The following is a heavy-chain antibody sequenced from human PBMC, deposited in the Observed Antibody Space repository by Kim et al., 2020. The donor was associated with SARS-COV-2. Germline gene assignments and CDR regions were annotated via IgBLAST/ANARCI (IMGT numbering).Heavy chain of an antibody. CDR3: ARGPWGWRLWFDY. Sequence: YTPPLKSRVTISVDTSKTQFSLKLSSVTAADTAVYYWARGPWGWRLWFDYWGQGTLVTVSS. V-gene: IGHV4-34*01. J-gene: IGHJ4*02. D-gene: IGHD2-21*02.